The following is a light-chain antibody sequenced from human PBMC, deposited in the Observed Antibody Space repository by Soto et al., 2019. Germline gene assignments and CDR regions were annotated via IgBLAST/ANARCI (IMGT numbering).Light chain of an antibody. V-gene: IGKV3-20*01. J-gene: IGKJ1*01. CDR2: GAS. CDR1: QSVSNNY. Sequence: EIVLTQSPGTLSLSPGERATLSCGASQSVSNNYLAWYQQKPGQAPRLLIYGASSRATGIPDRFSGSGSGTDFALTISRLEPEDFAVYHCQQYGGSPWTFGQGTKVEIK. CDR3: QQYGGSPWT.